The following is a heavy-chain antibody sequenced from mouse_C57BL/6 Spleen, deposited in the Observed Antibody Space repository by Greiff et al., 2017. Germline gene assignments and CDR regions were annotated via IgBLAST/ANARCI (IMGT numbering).Heavy chain of an antibody. CDR1: GYAFSSSW. J-gene: IGHJ1*03. D-gene: IGHD2-1*01. CDR3: GGGNYEYFDV. Sequence: QVQLQQSGPELVKPGASVKISCKASGYAFSSSWMNWVKQRPGKGLEWIGRIYPGDGDTNYNGKFKGKATLTADKSSSTAYMQLSSLTSEDSAVYFCGGGNYEYFDVWGTGTTVTVSS. CDR2: IYPGDGDT. V-gene: IGHV1-82*01.